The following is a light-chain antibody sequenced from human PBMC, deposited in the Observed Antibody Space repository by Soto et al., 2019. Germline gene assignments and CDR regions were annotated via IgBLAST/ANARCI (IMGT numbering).Light chain of an antibody. J-gene: IGKJ5*01. Sequence: ELVLTQSPATLSLSPGQRATLSCRASQSVSSYLAWYQQKPGQAPRLLIYDASNRATGIPARFSGSGSGTDFTLTISSLEPEDFAVYYCQQRSNWPPITFGQGTRLEN. V-gene: IGKV3-11*01. CDR2: DAS. CDR1: QSVSSY. CDR3: QQRSNWPPIT.